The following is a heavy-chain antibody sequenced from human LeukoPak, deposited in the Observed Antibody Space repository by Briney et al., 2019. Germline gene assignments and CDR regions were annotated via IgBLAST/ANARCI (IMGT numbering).Heavy chain of an antibody. CDR1: GASISSYY. Sequence: SETLSLTCTVSGASISSYYWSWIRQPPGKGLEWIGYIYYTGSSNYNPSLKSRVTISADTSKNQLSMKLSSVTAADTAVYHCARHGEDLYSSVESWGQGTLVTVSS. J-gene: IGHJ5*02. D-gene: IGHD5-18*01. V-gene: IGHV4-59*08. CDR3: ARHGEDLYSSVES. CDR2: IYYTGSS.